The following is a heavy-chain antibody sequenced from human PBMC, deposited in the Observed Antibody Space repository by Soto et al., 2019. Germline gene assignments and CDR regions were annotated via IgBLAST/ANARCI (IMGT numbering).Heavy chain of an antibody. CDR2: INHSGST. V-gene: IGHV4-34*01. J-gene: IGHJ6*02. D-gene: IGHD2-15*01. Sequence: SETLSLTCAVYGGSFSGYYWSWIRQPPGKGLEWIGEINHSGSTNYNPSLKSRVTISVDTSKNQFSLELSSVTAADTAVYYCARGGYCSGGSCYQNYYYGMDVWGQGTTVTVSS. CDR3: ARGGYCSGGSCYQNYYYGMDV. CDR1: GGSFSGYY.